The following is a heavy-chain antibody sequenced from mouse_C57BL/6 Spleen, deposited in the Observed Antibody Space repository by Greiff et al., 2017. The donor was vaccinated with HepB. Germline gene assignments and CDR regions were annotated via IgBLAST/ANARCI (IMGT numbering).Heavy chain of an antibody. D-gene: IGHD1-1*01. V-gene: IGHV2-6-1*01. CDR3: ARHVPLHYDGSSYAMDY. Sequence: VKLVESGPGLVAPSQSLSITCTVSGFSLTSYGVHWVRQPPGKGLEWLVVIWSDGSTTYNSALKSRLSISKDNSKSQVFLKMNSLQTDDTAMYYCARHVPLHYDGSSYAMDYWGQGTSVTVSS. CDR1: GFSLTSYG. CDR2: IWSDGST. J-gene: IGHJ4*01.